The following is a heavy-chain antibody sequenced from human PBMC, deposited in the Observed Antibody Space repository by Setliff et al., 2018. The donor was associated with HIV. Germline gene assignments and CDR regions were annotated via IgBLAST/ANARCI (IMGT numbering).Heavy chain of an antibody. J-gene: IGHJ6*03. CDR2: ITGSGSIT. V-gene: IGHV3-23*01. CDR3: AKYMDYGVRYYYYYMDV. CDR1: GFTFDNFA. D-gene: IGHD4-17*01. Sequence: PGGSLRLSCAASGFTFDNFAMTWVRQAPGRGLEWVSSITGSGSITHYADSVKGRFTISRDNSKNTLFLQMSSLKTEDTALYYCAKYMDYGVRYYYYYMDVWGKGTTVTVSS.